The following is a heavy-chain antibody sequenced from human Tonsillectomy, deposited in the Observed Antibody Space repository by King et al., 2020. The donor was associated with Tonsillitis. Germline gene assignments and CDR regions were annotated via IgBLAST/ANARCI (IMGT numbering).Heavy chain of an antibody. Sequence: VQLVESGGGVVQPGRSLRLSCAASGFTFSNFAMHWVRQAPGKGLEWVAVISYDGSNKLYANSVKGRFTISRDNSKNTLWLQMNSLRAEDTAVYYCARARGYSYGFDFWGQGTLVTVSS. D-gene: IGHD5-18*01. CDR2: ISYDGSNK. CDR3: ARARGYSYGFDF. CDR1: GFTFSNFA. V-gene: IGHV3-30*01. J-gene: IGHJ4*02.